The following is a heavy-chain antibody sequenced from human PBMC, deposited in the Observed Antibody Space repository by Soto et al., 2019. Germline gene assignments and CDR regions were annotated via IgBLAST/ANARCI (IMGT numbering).Heavy chain of an antibody. CDR1: GFTFGNYW. Sequence: EVKLVESGGGLVQPGGSLRLSCAASGFTFGNYWMHWVRQFPGKGLEWVARINSDGSSLIYADSVKGRFTISRDNAKNTLYLEMNGLRGEDPAVYFCARRLVDTTTHAYYYYALDVWGQGATGSVS. V-gene: IGHV3-74*01. CDR3: ARRLVDTTTHAYYYYALDV. D-gene: IGHD6-19*01. J-gene: IGHJ6*02. CDR2: INSDGSSL.